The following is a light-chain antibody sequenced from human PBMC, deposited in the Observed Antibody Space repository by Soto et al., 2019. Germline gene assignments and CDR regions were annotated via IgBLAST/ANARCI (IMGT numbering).Light chain of an antibody. J-gene: IGKJ4*01. CDR3: QQYNSDSPLT. V-gene: IGKV1-5*01. CDR2: DDS. Sequence: DIQMTQSHSTLSESVGDRVTITCRASQSISSWLAWYQQKPGKAPKLLIYDDSSLESGVPSRFSGSGSGTEFTLTISSLQPDDFATYYCQQYNSDSPLTFGGGTKVEFK. CDR1: QSISSW.